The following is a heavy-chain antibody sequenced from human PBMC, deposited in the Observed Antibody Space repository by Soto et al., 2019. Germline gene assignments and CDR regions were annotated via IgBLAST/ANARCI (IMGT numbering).Heavy chain of an antibody. CDR3: TTDPGDYEDY. V-gene: IGHV3-15*01. D-gene: IGHD4-17*01. J-gene: IGHJ4*02. Sequence: GGSLRLSCAASGITFTNAWMSWVRQAPGKGLEWVGRIKSKTDGGTTDYAAPVIGRFTISRDDSKNTLYLQMNSLKTEDTAVYCCTTDPGDYEDYWGQGTLVTVSS. CDR1: GITFTNAW. CDR2: IKSKTDGGTT.